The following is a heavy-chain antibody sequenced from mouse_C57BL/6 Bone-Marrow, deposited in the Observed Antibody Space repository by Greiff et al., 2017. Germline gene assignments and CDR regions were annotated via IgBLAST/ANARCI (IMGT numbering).Heavy chain of an antibody. CDR3: ARDRYSNYYTAWFAY. D-gene: IGHD2-5*01. CDR2: ISDGGSYT. Sequence: EVNVVESGGGLVKPGGSLKLSCAASGFTFSSYAMSWVRQTPEKRLEWVATISDGGSYTYYPDNVKGRFTISRDNAKNNLYLQMSHLKSEDTAMYYCARDRYSNYYTAWFAYWGQGTLVTVSA. J-gene: IGHJ3*01. V-gene: IGHV5-4*01. CDR1: GFTFSSYA.